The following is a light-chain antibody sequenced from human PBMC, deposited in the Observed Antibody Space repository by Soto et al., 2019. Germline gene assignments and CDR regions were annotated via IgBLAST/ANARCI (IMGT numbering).Light chain of an antibody. CDR2: LGS. CDR1: QSLLHSDGYKY. V-gene: IGKV2-28*01. J-gene: IGKJ5*01. Sequence: DIVMTQSPRSLPVTPGEPASISYRSRQSLLHSDGYKYLDWYLQKPVQSPQLLIYLGSNRASGVLDRFSGSGSATDFTLTISRVEAEDVGVYYCMQSLQTPTFGQGTRLEIK. CDR3: MQSLQTPT.